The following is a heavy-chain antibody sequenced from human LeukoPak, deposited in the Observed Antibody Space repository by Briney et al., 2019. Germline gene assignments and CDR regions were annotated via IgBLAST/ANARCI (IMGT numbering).Heavy chain of an antibody. V-gene: IGHV3-21*01. CDR1: GFTFRTYS. D-gene: IGHD3-16*01. CDR3: ARVGPPSYAMDV. Sequence: GWSLRLSCAASGFTFRTYSMNWVRQAAGKGLEWVSSISTTSSYFYYADSVKGRFTISRDNAKNALFLQMISLRAEDTAVYYCARVGPPSYAMDVWGQGTTITVSS. CDR2: ISTTSSYF. J-gene: IGHJ6*02.